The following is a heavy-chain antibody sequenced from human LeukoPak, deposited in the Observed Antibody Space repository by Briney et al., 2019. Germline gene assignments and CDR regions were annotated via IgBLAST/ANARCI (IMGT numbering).Heavy chain of an antibody. J-gene: IGHJ5*02. CDR3: ARVVTPRYCSSTSCYWKGWFDP. CDR2: IIASFGTA. Sequence: SVKVSCKASGGTLSRYAISWVRQAPGQGLEWMGGIIASFGTANYAQKFQGRVTISADESSGAAYMELSSLRSEDTAVYYCARVVTPRYCSSTSCYWKGWFDPWGQGTLVTVSS. D-gene: IGHD2-2*01. V-gene: IGHV1-69*13. CDR1: GGTLSRYA.